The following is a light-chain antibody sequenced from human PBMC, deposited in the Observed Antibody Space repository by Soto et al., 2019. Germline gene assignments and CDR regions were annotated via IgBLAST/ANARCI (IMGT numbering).Light chain of an antibody. CDR3: QKYNGPPLT. CDR1: QDIRNY. Sequence: DIQLTQSPSSLSASVGDRVTITCRASQDIRNYLGWYQQKAGKVPKLLISAVSTLQPRVPSRFSGSGSGTDFTLTINSLQPEDVATSYCQKYNGPPLTFGGGTKVEI. CDR2: AVS. J-gene: IGKJ4*01. V-gene: IGKV1-27*01.